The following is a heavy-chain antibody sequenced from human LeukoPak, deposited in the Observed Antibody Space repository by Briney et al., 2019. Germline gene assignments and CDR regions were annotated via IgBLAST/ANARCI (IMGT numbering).Heavy chain of an antibody. D-gene: IGHD3-3*01. CDR3: ATQFWSARIRQVAFGY. Sequence: SETLSLTCTVSGGSISSSSYYWGWIRQPPGKGLEWIGSIYYSGSTYYNPSLKSRVTISVDTSKNQFSLKLSSVTAADTAVYYCATQFWSARIRQVAFGYWGQGTLVTVSS. V-gene: IGHV4-39*01. J-gene: IGHJ4*02. CDR2: IYYSGST. CDR1: GGSISSSSYY.